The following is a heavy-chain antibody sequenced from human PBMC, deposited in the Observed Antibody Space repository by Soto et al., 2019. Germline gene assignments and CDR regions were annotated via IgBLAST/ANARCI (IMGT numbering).Heavy chain of an antibody. CDR1: RYTFTSYY. Sequence: ASVKVSCKASRYTFTSYYMHWVRQAPGQGLGWMGIINPSGGSTSYAQKFQGRVTMTRDTSTSTVYMELSSLRSEDTAVYYCARDSLSQITIFGVADIGTTDYWGQGTLVTVS. CDR3: ARDSLSQITIFGVADIGTTDY. CDR2: INPSGGST. V-gene: IGHV1-46*01. J-gene: IGHJ4*02. D-gene: IGHD3-3*01.